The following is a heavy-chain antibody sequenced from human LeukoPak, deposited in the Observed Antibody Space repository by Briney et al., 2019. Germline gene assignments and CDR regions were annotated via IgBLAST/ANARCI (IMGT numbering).Heavy chain of an antibody. CDR1: GGSFSGYY. CDR2: INHSGST. J-gene: IGHJ6*03. V-gene: IGHV4-34*01. D-gene: IGHD3-3*01. Sequence: SGTLSLTCAVYGGSFSGYYWSRIRQPPGKGLEWIGEINHSGSTNYNPSLKSRVTISVDTSKNQFSLKLSSVTAADTAVYYCARGPPLGDFLSGDYYYYYMDVWGKGTTVTVSS. CDR3: ARGPPLGDFLSGDYYYYYMDV.